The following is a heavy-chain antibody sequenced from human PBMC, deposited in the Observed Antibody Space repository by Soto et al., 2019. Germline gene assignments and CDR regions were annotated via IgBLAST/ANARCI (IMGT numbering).Heavy chain of an antibody. V-gene: IGHV3-23*01. J-gene: IGHJ6*02. CDR2: ISGSGDST. Sequence: GGSLRLSCAASGFTFSSYAMSWVRQAPGKGLEWVSAISGSGDSTYYADSVKGRFTISRDNSKNTLYLQMNSLRAEDTAVYYCARSGSGKDYYYYGMDVWGQGTTVTVSS. CDR3: ARSGSGKDYYYYGMDV. D-gene: IGHD3-10*01. CDR1: GFTFSSYA.